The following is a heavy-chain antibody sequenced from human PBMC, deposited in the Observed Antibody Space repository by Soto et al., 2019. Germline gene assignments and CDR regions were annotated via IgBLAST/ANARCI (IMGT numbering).Heavy chain of an antibody. J-gene: IGHJ6*02. CDR3: AKARYYFFDGMDV. CDR2: ISDGVGST. V-gene: IGHV3-23*01. CDR1: GFTFSSYA. D-gene: IGHD2-15*01. Sequence: GGSLRLSCAASGFTFSSYAMSWVRQAPGKGLEWVSAISDGVGSTYYADSVKGRFTISRDNSKNTLYLQMNSLRAEDTAVYYCAKARYYFFDGMDVWGQGTTVTVSS.